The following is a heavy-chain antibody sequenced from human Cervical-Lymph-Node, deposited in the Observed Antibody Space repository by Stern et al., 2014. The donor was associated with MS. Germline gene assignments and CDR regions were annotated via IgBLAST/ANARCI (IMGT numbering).Heavy chain of an antibody. Sequence: QVQLVQSGPGLVKPSETLSLTCTVSGGSISSYYWSWIRQPPGKGLEWIGYIYYSGSTNYNPSLKSRVTLSLDKSKNPFSLQLRPVTAADTAVYYCARQLWKAYFDYWGQGTLVTVSS. CDR2: IYYSGST. J-gene: IGHJ4*02. D-gene: IGHD1-1*01. V-gene: IGHV4-59*08. CDR1: GGSISSYY. CDR3: ARQLWKAYFDY.